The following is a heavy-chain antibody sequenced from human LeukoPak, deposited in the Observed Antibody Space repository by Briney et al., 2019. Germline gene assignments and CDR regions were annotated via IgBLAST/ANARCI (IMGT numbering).Heavy chain of an antibody. CDR3: AREGLNMVRGVIPKEAWGWFDP. D-gene: IGHD3-10*01. V-gene: IGHV4-34*01. CDR2: INHSGST. CDR1: GGSFSGYY. Sequence: PSETLSLTCAVYGGSFSGYYWSWIRPPPGKGLEWIGEINHSGSTNYNPSLKSRVTISVDTSKNQFSLKLSSVTAADTAVYYCAREGLNMVRGVIPKEAWGWFDPWGQGTLVTVSS. J-gene: IGHJ5*02.